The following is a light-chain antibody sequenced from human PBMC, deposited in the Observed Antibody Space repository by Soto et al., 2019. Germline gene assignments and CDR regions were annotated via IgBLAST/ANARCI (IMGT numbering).Light chain of an antibody. CDR3: QQYNKWPRT. CDR1: QSLLHITGETF. V-gene: IGKV2-29*01. CDR2: EVS. J-gene: IGKJ1*01. Sequence: DVVMTQTPLSLSVAPGQPASISCKSSQSLLHITGETFLFWYLQKPGQSPQLLIYEVSTRVSGVPDRFSGSGSGTDFTLEISRVETDDVGIYYCQQYNKWPRTFGQGTKVDIK.